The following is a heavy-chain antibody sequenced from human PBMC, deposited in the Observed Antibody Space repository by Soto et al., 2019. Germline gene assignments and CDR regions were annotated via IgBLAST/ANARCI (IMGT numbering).Heavy chain of an antibody. CDR2: IYYSGST. D-gene: IGHD7-27*01. J-gene: IGHJ6*02. Sequence: QVQLQESGPGLVKPSETLSLTCTVSGGSISSYYWSWIRQPPGKGLEWIGYIYYSGSTNYNPSLKSRVTISVDTSKNQFSLKLSSVTAADTGVYYCARWGLAPDYYYYGMDVWGQGTTVTVSS. CDR3: ARWGLAPDYYYYGMDV. V-gene: IGHV4-59*01. CDR1: GGSISSYY.